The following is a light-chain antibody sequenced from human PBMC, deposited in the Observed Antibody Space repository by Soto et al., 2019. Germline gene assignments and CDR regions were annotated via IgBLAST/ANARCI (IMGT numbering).Light chain of an antibody. Sequence: DIQMTQSPSSVSASVGDRVTIICRASQDIGTWLAWYQQKPGRTPKLLIYGASTLQSGVPSRFSGSGSGTEFTLTISSLQAEDFASCYCPQANSYPLTFGHGTTVEI. CDR1: QDIGTW. V-gene: IGKV1-12*02. CDR2: GAS. J-gene: IGKJ1*01. CDR3: PQANSYPLT.